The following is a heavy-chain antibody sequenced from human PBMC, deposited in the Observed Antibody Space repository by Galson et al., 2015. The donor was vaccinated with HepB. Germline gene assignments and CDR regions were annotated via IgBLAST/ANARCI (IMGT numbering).Heavy chain of an antibody. Sequence: QSGAEVKKPGESLKISCKGSGYSFTSYWIGWVRQMPGKGLEWMGIIYPGDSDTRYSPSFQGQVTISADKSISTAYLQWSSLKASDTAMYYCATSDSSGWYYYGMDVWGQGTTVTVSS. V-gene: IGHV5-51*01. D-gene: IGHD6-19*01. CDR1: GYSFTSYW. CDR2: IYPGDSDT. CDR3: ATSDSSGWYYYGMDV. J-gene: IGHJ6*02.